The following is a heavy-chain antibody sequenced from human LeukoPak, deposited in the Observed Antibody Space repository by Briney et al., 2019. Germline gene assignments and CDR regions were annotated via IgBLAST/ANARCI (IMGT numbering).Heavy chain of an antibody. V-gene: IGHV1-2*02. D-gene: IGHD3-9*01. CDR1: GYTFTGYY. CDR3: ARATYYDILTGYSDFDY. J-gene: IGHJ4*02. Sequence: GASVKVSCKASGYTFTGYYMHWVRQAPGQGLEWMGWINPNSGGTNYAQKFQGRVTMTRDTSISTAYMELSRLRSDDTAVYYCARATYYDILTGYSDFDYWGQGTLVTVSS. CDR2: INPNSGGT.